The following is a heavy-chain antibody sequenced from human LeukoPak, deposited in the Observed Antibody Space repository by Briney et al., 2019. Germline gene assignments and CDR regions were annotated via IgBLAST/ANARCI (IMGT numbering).Heavy chain of an antibody. D-gene: IGHD3-22*01. CDR3: AREGSGYSHGY. J-gene: IGHJ4*02. CDR2: IYYSGST. Sequence: SETLSLTCTVSGGSISNYYWSWIRQPPGKGLEWIGYIYYSGSTNYNPSLKSRVTISVDTSKNQFSLKLSSVTAADTAVYYCAREGSGYSHGYWGQGTLVTVSS. CDR1: GGSISNYY. V-gene: IGHV4-59*01.